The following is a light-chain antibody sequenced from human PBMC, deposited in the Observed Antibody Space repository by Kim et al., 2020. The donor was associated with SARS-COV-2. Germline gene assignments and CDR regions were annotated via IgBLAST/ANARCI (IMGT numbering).Light chain of an antibody. V-gene: IGLV3-19*01. Sequence: SSELTQDPAVSVALGHTVRITCQGDSLRSYYATWYQQRPRQAPVLVIYGRNNRPSGIPDRFSGSSSGNTASFTISGAQAEDEADFFCQSRDSGGNVLFGGGTKLTVL. CDR1: SLRSYY. CDR2: GRN. J-gene: IGLJ2*01. CDR3: QSRDSGGNVL.